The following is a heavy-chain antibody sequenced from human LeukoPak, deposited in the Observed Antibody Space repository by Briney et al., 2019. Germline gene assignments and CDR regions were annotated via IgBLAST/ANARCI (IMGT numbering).Heavy chain of an antibody. V-gene: IGHV3-13*01. CDR2: IGTAGNT. D-gene: IGHD6-19*01. Sequence: LTGGSLRLSCAASGFTFSSHDMHWVRQPTGKGLEWVSVIGTAGNTYYTDSVKGRVTISRENAKNSLYLQMDNLRAEDTAVYYCARSKSYSSGWTDFDCWGQGTLVTVSS. CDR1: GFTFSSHD. J-gene: IGHJ4*02. CDR3: ARSKSYSSGWTDFDC.